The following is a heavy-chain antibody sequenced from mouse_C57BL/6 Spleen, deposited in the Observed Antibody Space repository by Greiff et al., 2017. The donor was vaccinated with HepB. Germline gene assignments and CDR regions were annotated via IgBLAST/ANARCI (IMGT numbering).Heavy chain of an antibody. J-gene: IGHJ3*01. Sequence: VQLQQSGPELVKPGASVKISCKASGYAFSSSWMNWVKQRPGKGLEWIGRIYPGDGDTNYNGKFKGKATLTADKSSSTAYMQLSSLTSEDSAVYFGARSEFGYYVSWFAYWGQGTLVTVSA. D-gene: IGHD1-1*01. V-gene: IGHV1-82*01. CDR1: GYAFSSSW. CDR3: ARSEFGYYVSWFAY. CDR2: IYPGDGDT.